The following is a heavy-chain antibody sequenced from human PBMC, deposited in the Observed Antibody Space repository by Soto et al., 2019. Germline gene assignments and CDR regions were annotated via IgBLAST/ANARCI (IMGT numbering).Heavy chain of an antibody. J-gene: IGHJ4*02. V-gene: IGHV3-74*01. CDR1: GFAFDQYW. CDR2: ISDDGARI. Sequence: QLVQSGGGLVPPGGSSRLSCVASGFAFDQYWMHWVRQAAGKGLEWVSRISDDGARIDYADLAKGRFTIARDNAKNTLFLQMRSLRGEDTAVYYCTRGPRPSSIGTGALWGRGALVTVSS. CDR3: TRGPRPSSIGTGAL. D-gene: IGHD3-10*01.